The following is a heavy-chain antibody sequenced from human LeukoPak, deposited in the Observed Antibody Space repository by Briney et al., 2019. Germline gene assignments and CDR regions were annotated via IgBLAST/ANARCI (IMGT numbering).Heavy chain of an antibody. J-gene: IGHJ4*02. D-gene: IGHD1-26*01. Sequence: GGSLRLSCAASGFTFSSYAMHWVRQAPGKGLEWVSTISGSGGSTYYADSVKGRFTISRDNSKDTLYLQMNSLRAEDTAVYYCAKDGYEWSGSFYFDYWGQGTLVTVSS. CDR3: AKDGYEWSGSFYFDY. V-gene: IGHV3-23*01. CDR1: GFTFSSYA. CDR2: ISGSGGST.